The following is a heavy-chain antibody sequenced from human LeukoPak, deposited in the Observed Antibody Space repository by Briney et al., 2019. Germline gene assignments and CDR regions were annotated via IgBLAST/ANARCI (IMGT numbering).Heavy chain of an antibody. V-gene: IGHV1-8*01. D-gene: IGHD3-10*01. CDR3: ARGGFGSGSYSDY. Sequence: GASVKVSCKASGYTFTSYDINWVRQATGQGLEWMGWMNPNSGDAGYVQKFQGRVTMTRDTSISTAYMELSSLTSEDAAVYYCARGGFGSGSYSDYWGQGTLVTVSS. CDR1: GYTFTSYD. J-gene: IGHJ4*02. CDR2: MNPNSGDA.